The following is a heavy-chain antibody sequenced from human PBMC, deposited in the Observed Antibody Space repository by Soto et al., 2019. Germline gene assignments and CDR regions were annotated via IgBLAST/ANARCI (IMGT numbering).Heavy chain of an antibody. CDR2: INHSGST. V-gene: IGHV4-34*01. CDR3: ARITDYSNYFYYYYGMDV. J-gene: IGHJ6*02. CDR1: GGSFSGYY. D-gene: IGHD4-4*01. Sequence: QVQLQQWGAGLLKPSETLSLTCAVYGGSFSGYYWSWIRQPPGKGLEWIGEINHSGSTNYNPSLKSRVTISVDTSNNQFSLKLSSVTAADTAVYYCARITDYSNYFYYYYGMDVWGQGTTVTVSS.